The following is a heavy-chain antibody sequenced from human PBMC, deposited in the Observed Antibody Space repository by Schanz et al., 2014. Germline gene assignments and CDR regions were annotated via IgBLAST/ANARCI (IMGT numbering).Heavy chain of an antibody. Sequence: EVQLVESGGGLVQPGGSLRLSCGSSGFTFSPYWMHWVRQAPGKGLVWVSSINTGGDSTYYADSVKGRFTISRDNSRDTVHLQMNSLRAEDTAVYYCAKQHIVRGVIYLNWFDSWGQGTLVTVSS. V-gene: IGHV3-74*01. CDR3: AKQHIVRGVIYLNWFDS. CDR1: GFTFSPYW. D-gene: IGHD3-10*01. J-gene: IGHJ5*01. CDR2: INTGGDST.